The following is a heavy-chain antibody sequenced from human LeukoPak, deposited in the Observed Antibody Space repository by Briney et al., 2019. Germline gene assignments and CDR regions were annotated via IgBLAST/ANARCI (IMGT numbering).Heavy chain of an antibody. J-gene: IGHJ4*02. Sequence: GGSLRLSCAASGFTFSNYNLNWVRQAPGKGLEWVSYISDGSSTIYYADSVRGRFTISRDNAKNSLYLQINSLRDEDTAVYYCARERGGFAYWGQGTRV. CDR3: ARERGGFAY. CDR1: GFTFSNYN. V-gene: IGHV3-48*02. D-gene: IGHD3-10*01. CDR2: ISDGSSTI.